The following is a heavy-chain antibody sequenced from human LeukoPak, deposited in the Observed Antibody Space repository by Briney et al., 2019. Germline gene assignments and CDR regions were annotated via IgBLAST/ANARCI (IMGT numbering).Heavy chain of an antibody. CDR2: INPSGGST. J-gene: IGHJ4*02. D-gene: IGHD3-22*01. CDR3: ARDRRAYYYDSSGYYYAGY. V-gene: IGHV1-46*03. Sequence: VASVKVSCKASGYTFTSYYMHWVRQAPGQGLEWMGLINPSGGSTSYAQKFQGRVTMTRDTSTSTVYTELSSLRSEDTAVYYCARDRRAYYYDSSGYYYAGYWGQGTLVTVSS. CDR1: GYTFTSYY.